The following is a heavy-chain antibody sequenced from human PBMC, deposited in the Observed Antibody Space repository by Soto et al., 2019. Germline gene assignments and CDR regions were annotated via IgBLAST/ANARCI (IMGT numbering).Heavy chain of an antibody. V-gene: IGHV4-34*01. D-gene: IGHD5-12*01. CDR3: ARGGYSGYAR. Sequence: QVQLQQWGAGLLKPSETLSLTCAVYGGSFSGYYWSWIRQPPGKGLEWIGEINHSGSTNYNPSLKSRVTISVDTSKNQFSLKLGSVTAADTAVYYCARGGYSGYARWGQGTLVTVSS. J-gene: IGHJ4*02. CDR2: INHSGST. CDR1: GGSFSGYY.